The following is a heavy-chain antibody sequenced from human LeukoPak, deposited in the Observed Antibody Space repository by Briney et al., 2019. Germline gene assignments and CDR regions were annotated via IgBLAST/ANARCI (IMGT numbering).Heavy chain of an antibody. V-gene: IGHV3-23*01. J-gene: IGHJ4*02. CDR2: ISGSGGST. Sequence: PGGSLRLSCAASGFTFSSYAMSWVRQAPGNGLEWVSAISGSGGSTYYADSVKGRFTISRDNSKNTLYLQMNSLRAEDTAVYYCAKASSGYSFVSDYWGQGTLVTVSS. CDR1: GFTFSSYA. CDR3: AKASSGYSFVSDY. D-gene: IGHD3-22*01.